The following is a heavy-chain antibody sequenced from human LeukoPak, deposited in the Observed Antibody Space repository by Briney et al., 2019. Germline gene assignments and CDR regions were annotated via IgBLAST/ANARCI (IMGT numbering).Heavy chain of an antibody. CDR1: GYTFTSYG. CDR3: ARDSGSAYLY. CDR2: ISAYNGNT. Sequence: WASVKVSCKASGYTFTSYGISWVRQAPGQGLEWMGWISAYNGNTNYAQKLQDRVTLTTDTSTRTAYMELRSLTSDDTAVYFCARDSGSAYLYWGQGTLVTVSS. D-gene: IGHD3-22*01. J-gene: IGHJ4*02. V-gene: IGHV1-18*01.